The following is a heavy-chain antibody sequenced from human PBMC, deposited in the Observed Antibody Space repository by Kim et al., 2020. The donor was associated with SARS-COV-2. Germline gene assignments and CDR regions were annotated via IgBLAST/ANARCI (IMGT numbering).Heavy chain of an antibody. D-gene: IGHD6-25*01. CDR1: GFTFSNSG. J-gene: IGHJ4*02. CDR2: IGVSGST. Sequence: GGSLRLSCTASGFTFSNSGMAWVRQAPGKGKEWVSAIGVSGSTFYPDSVTGRFIISRDNSENTQYLQMNSLRVADTAIYYCAKERVGSGWGSYHEYWGQGTLVTVSS. V-gene: IGHV3-23*01. CDR3: AKERVGSGWGSYHEY.